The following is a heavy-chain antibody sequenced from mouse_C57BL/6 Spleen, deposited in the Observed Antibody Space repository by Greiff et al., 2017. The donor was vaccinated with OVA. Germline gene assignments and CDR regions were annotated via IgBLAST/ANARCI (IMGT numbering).Heavy chain of an antibody. CDR3: ARAQTGFDY. CDR1: GYSFTGYY. V-gene: IGHV1-42*01. Sequence: EVQLQQSGPELVKPGASVKISCKASGYSFTGYYMNWVKQSPEKGLEWIGEINPSTGGTTYNQKFKAKATLTVDKSSSTAYMQLKSLTSEDSAVYYCARAQTGFDYWGQGTTLTVSS. D-gene: IGHD4-1*01. CDR2: INPSTGGT. J-gene: IGHJ2*01.